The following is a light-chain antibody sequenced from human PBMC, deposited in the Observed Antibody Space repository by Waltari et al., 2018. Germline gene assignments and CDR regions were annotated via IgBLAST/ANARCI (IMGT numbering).Light chain of an antibody. CDR1: SSDVGGYNY. Sequence: QSALTQPASVSGSPGQSTTTSCTGTSSDVGGYNYVSWYQQHPGKAPKLMIYDVSNRPSGFSNRFSGSKSGNTASLTISGLQAEDEADYYCSSYISSSTLELFGGGTSLTVL. CDR2: DVS. J-gene: IGLJ2*01. CDR3: SSYISSSTLEL. V-gene: IGLV2-14*03.